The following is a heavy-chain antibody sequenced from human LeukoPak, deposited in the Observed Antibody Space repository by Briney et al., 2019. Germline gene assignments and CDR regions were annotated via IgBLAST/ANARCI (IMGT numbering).Heavy chain of an antibody. CDR3: ARDYPRRDYYGMDV. V-gene: IGHV3-53*01. Sequence: GGSLRLSCAASGFTFSSNYMSWVRQAPGKGLEWVSVIYSGGSTYHADSVKGRFTISRDNSKNTLYLQMNSLRAEDTAVYYCARDYPRRDYYGMDVWGQGTTVTVSS. CDR2: IYSGGST. J-gene: IGHJ6*02. CDR1: GFTFSSNY.